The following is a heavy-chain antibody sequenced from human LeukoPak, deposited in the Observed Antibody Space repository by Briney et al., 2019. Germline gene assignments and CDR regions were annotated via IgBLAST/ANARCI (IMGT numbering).Heavy chain of an antibody. J-gene: IGHJ6*03. CDR2: IYTSGST. D-gene: IGHD2-8*01. CDR3: ARDLDLMSRYYYYYMDV. Sequence: SETLSLTCTVSGGSISSGSYYWSWIRQPAGKGLEWIGRIYTSGSTNYHPSLKSRVTISVDTSKNQFSLKLSSVTAADTAVYYCARDLDLMSRYYYYYMDVWGKGTTVTVSS. CDR1: GGSISSGSYY. V-gene: IGHV4-61*02.